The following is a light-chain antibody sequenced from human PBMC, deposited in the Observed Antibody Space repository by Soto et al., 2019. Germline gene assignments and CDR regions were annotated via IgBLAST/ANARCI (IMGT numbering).Light chain of an antibody. J-gene: IGKJ1*01. CDR2: KTS. CDR1: QSISTW. V-gene: IGKV1-5*03. Sequence: DIQMTQSPSTLSASVGDRVTITCRASQSISTWLAWYQQKPGKAPKLLTYKTSTLESGVPSRFSGSGSGTEFTLTISSLQPDDFATYYCQHYNTYSQTFGQGTKVEIK. CDR3: QHYNTYSQT.